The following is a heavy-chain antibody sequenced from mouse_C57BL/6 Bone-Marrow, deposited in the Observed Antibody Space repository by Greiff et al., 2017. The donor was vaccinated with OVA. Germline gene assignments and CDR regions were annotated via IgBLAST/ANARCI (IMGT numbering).Heavy chain of an antibody. CDR1: GFSLTSYG. Sequence: VMLVESGPGLVAPSQSLSITCTVSGFSLTSYGVDWVRQSPGKGLEWLGVIWGVGSTNYNSALKSRLSISKDNSKSQVFLKMNSLQTDDTAMYYCASLYGSSPAWFAYWGQGTLVTVSA. CDR2: IWGVGST. D-gene: IGHD1-1*01. CDR3: ASLYGSSPAWFAY. J-gene: IGHJ3*01. V-gene: IGHV2-6*01.